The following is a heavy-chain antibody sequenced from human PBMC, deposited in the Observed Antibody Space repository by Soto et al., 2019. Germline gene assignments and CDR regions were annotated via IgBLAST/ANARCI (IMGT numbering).Heavy chain of an antibody. CDR2: ISSSSSTI. CDR1: GFTFSSYS. J-gene: IGHJ4*02. D-gene: IGHD6-19*01. V-gene: IGHV3-48*01. Sequence: GGSLRLSCAASGFTFSSYSMNWLRQAPGKGLEWVSYISSSSSTIYYADSVKGRFTISRDNAKNSLYLQMNSLRAEDTAVYYCAKEGALSGWTYGDSWGQGTLVTVSS. CDR3: AKEGALSGWTYGDS.